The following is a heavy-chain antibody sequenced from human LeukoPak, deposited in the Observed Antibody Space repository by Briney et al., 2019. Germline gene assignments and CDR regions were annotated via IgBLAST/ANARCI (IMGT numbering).Heavy chain of an antibody. CDR1: GYTLTELS. J-gene: IGHJ4*02. CDR3: ATLPAGLVYQGFEY. Sequence: GASVKVSCKVSGYTLTELSMHWVRQAPGKGLEWMGGFDPEDGETIYAQKFQGRVTMTEDTSTDTAYMELSSLRSEDTAVYYCATLPAGLVYQGFEYWGQGTLVTVSS. D-gene: IGHD6-13*01. V-gene: IGHV1-24*01. CDR2: FDPEDGET.